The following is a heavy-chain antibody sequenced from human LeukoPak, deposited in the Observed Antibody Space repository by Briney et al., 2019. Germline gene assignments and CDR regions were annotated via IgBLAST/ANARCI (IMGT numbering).Heavy chain of an antibody. CDR1: GFTFSSYW. J-gene: IGHJ4*02. CDR3: ARVSARGYDY. D-gene: IGHD5-18*01. Sequence: GGSLRLSCAASGFTFSSYWMSWVRQAPGKGLEWISYINSINAVYYTDSVQGRFNISRDNAKNSPYLQMNSLRVEDTAMYYCARVSARGYDYWGRGTLVTVSS. CDR2: INSINAV. V-gene: IGHV3-48*01.